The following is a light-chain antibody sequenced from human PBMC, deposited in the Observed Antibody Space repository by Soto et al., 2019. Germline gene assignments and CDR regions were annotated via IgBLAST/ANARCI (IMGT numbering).Light chain of an antibody. CDR1: QSVRGTS. J-gene: IGKJ5*01. Sequence: DIVLTQSPGTLSLSPGERATLSCRASQSVRGTSLAWYQHKPARVPSHLLYAASTRPTGITDTFRGGGSGKNFTLPISRLESEYFPVYYCQNYVSSPPITFGKG. CDR3: QNYVSSPPIT. V-gene: IGKV3-20*01. CDR2: AAS.